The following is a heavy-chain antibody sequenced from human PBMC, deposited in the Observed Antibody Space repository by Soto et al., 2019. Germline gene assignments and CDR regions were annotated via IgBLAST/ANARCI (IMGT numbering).Heavy chain of an antibody. D-gene: IGHD3-16*01. CDR1: GYTFTSYG. J-gene: IGHJ3*02. CDR3: ARDFSLISSGAFDI. Sequence: ASVKVSCKASGYTFTSYGISWVRQAPGQRLEWMGWINAGNGNTKYSQKFQGRVTITRDTSASTAYMELSSLRSEDTAVYYCARDFSLISSGAFDIWGQGTMVTVSS. V-gene: IGHV1-3*01. CDR2: INAGNGNT.